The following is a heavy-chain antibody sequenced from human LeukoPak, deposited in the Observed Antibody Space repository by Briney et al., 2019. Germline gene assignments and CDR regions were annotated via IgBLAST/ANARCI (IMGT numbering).Heavy chain of an antibody. V-gene: IGHV3-48*02. D-gene: IGHD2-21*02. CDR1: GFTFSSYS. Sequence: GGSLRLSCAASGFTFSSYSMNWVRQAPGKGLEWVSYISSSSNTIYYADSVKGRFTISRDNAKNSLFLQMNTLRDEDTSVYYCARAVTVVTRGGLVFDYWGQGTLVTVSS. CDR2: ISSSSNTI. CDR3: ARAVTVVTRGGLVFDY. J-gene: IGHJ4*02.